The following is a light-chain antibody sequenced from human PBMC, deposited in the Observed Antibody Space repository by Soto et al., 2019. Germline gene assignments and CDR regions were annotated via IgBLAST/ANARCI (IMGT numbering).Light chain of an antibody. CDR3: QVRTNWSIA. Sequence: IVLTQSPGTLSLSPGERATLSCRASQSVSNNYLAWYQQKPGQAPRLLIYGASNRATGIPARFSGTGSGTDFTLTINNLEPEDFAVYYCQVRTNWSIAFGRGTRLEIK. CDR2: GAS. V-gene: IGKV3-11*01. CDR1: QSVSNNY. J-gene: IGKJ5*01.